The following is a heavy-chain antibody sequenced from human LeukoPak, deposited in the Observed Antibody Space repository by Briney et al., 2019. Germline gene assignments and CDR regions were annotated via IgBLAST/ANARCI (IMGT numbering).Heavy chain of an antibody. D-gene: IGHD3-22*01. CDR1: GFTFSSYS. V-gene: IGHV4-59*04. CDR2: IYYSGST. J-gene: IGHJ5*02. CDR3: ASFLYYDSSDS. Sequence: GSLRLSCAASGFTFSSYSMNWVRQPPGKGLEWIGSIYYSGSTYYNPSLKSRVTISVDTSKNQFSLKLSSVTAADTAVYYCASFLYYDSSDSWGQGTLVTVSS.